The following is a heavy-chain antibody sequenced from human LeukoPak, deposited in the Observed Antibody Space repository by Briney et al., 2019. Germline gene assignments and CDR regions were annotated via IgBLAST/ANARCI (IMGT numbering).Heavy chain of an antibody. J-gene: IGHJ4*02. CDR2: ISSSSSTI. V-gene: IGHV3-48*04. Sequence: GGSLRLSCAASGFTFSSYSMNWVRQAPGKGLEWVSYISSSSSTIYYADSVKGRFTISGDNAKNSLYLQMNSLRAEDTAVYYCARDRYSQVWGQGTLVTVSS. CDR3: ARDRYSQV. D-gene: IGHD5-18*01. CDR1: GFTFSSYS.